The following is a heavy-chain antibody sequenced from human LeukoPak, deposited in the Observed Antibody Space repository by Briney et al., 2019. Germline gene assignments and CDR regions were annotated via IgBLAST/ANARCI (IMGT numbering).Heavy chain of an antibody. CDR3: TRERLERHDAFDM. J-gene: IGHJ3*02. Sequence: PGGSLRLSCTASGFTLSRFAMHWVRQAPGKGLEWLGHMSDDGSEKHYVDSVRGRFTISRDPSKNTLYLGMTSLRTEDTAVYYCTRERLERHDAFDMWGQGTVVTVSS. CDR1: GFTLSRFA. V-gene: IGHV3-30-3*01. CDR2: MSDDGSEK. D-gene: IGHD1-1*01.